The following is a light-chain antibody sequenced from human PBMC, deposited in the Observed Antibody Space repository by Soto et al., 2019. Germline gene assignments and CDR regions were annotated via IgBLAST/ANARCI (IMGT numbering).Light chain of an antibody. Sequence: EIGLTQSPATLSLSPGERATLSCRASQSVSTYLAWYQQRPGQAPRLLIYGASSRATGIPDRFSGGGSETDFTLTISRLESEDSAVYYCQQYGVSPFTFGGGTKVDI. J-gene: IGKJ4*01. CDR2: GAS. CDR1: QSVSTY. V-gene: IGKV3-20*01. CDR3: QQYGVSPFT.